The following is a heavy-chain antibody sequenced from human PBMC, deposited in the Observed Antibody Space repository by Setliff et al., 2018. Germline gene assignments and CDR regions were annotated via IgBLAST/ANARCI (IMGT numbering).Heavy chain of an antibody. V-gene: IGHV7-4-1*02. CDR2: IHTMSGES. Sequence: ASVKVSCKASGYTFTDYPIAWVRQAPGQGLEWMGWIHTMSGESTFAQGFTGRFVFSLDASVSTAYLEINNLKGEDTAVYYCARGSSATSPFDSWGQGTPVTVSS. CDR3: ARGSSATSPFDS. J-gene: IGHJ4*02. CDR1: GYTFTDYP. D-gene: IGHD3-10*01.